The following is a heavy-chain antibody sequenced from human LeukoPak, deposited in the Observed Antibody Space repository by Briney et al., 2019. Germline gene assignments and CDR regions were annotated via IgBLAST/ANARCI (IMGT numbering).Heavy chain of an antibody. J-gene: IGHJ5*02. Sequence: KPSQTLSLTCTVSGGSISSGDYYWNWIRQPPGKGLEWIGYIYHSGSTYYNPSLKSRVTISVDRSKNQFSLKLSSVTAADTAVYYCARDADIGYCSSTSCYSGIDPWGQGTLVTVSS. D-gene: IGHD2-2*02. CDR3: ARDADIGYCSSTSCYSGIDP. V-gene: IGHV4-30-2*01. CDR1: GGSISSGDYY. CDR2: IYHSGST.